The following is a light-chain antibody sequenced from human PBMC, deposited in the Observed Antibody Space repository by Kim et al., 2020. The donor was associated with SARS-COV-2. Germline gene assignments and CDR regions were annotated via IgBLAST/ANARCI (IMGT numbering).Light chain of an antibody. CDR1: SSNTGAGYE. J-gene: IGLJ3*02. CDR2: ANT. Sequence: QRVTNSCTGSSSNTGAGYEVHWYQQFPGTAPKLLIYANTNRPTGVPDRFSGSKSGSSTSLGITGLQAEDEADYYCQSYDSSLSGWVFGGGTQLTVL. CDR3: QSYDSSLSGWV. V-gene: IGLV1-40*01.